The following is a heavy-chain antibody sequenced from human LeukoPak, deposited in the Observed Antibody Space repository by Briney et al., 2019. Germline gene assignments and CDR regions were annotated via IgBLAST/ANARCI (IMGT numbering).Heavy chain of an antibody. CDR3: ARGSTYSSGWYTGFDY. CDR1: GFTFRSYW. J-gene: IGHJ4*02. CDR2: ITSSSSYI. V-gene: IGHV3-21*01. Sequence: GGSLRLSCAASGFTFRSYWMHWVRQAPGKGLEWVSSITSSSSYIYYADSVKGRFTISRDNDKKSVYLQMNSLRAEDTAVYYCARGSTYSSGWYTGFDYWGQGSLVTVSS. D-gene: IGHD6-19*01.